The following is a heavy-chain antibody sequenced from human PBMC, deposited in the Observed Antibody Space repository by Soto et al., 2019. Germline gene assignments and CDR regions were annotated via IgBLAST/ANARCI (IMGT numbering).Heavy chain of an antibody. Sequence: DVQLSESGGGLAQPGGSLRLSCAASGLTFNTFVMAWVRLAPGRGLEWVSTIGVGGDTYYADSVKGRFTVSRDNSKDTLYLQINSLRAEDTAICYCAKDLQGSNGFIDYWGQGTMVTVSS. J-gene: IGHJ4*02. D-gene: IGHD6-13*01. CDR2: IGVGGDT. V-gene: IGHV3-23*01. CDR3: AKDLQGSNGFIDY. CDR1: GLTFNTFV.